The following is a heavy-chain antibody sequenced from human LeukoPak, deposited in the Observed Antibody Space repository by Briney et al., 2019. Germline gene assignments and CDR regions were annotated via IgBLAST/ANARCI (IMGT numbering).Heavy chain of an antibody. J-gene: IGHJ4*02. CDR3: ARDAGGGWYSFY. CDR2: IIPILGIA. Sequence: ASVKVSCKASGGTFSSYTISWVRQAPGQGLEWMGRIIPILGIANYAQKFQGRVTITADKSTSTAYMELSSLRSEDSAVYYCARDAGGGWYSFYWGQGTLVTVSP. CDR1: GGTFSSYT. V-gene: IGHV1-69*04. D-gene: IGHD6-19*01.